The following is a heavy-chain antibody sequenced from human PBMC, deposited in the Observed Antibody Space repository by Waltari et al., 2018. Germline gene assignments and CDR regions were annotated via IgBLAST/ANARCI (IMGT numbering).Heavy chain of an antibody. J-gene: IGHJ4*02. CDR1: GGSISSGGYY. V-gene: IGHV4-31*03. CDR2: IYYSGST. CDR3: ARTKIAAAVVVTAFDY. Sequence: QVQLQESGPGLVKPSQTLSLTYTVSGGSISSGGYYWSWIRQHPGKGLEWIGYIYYSGSTYYNPSLKSRVTISVDTSKNQFSLKLSSVTAADTAVYYCARTKIAAAVVVTAFDYWGQGTLVTVSS. D-gene: IGHD6-13*01.